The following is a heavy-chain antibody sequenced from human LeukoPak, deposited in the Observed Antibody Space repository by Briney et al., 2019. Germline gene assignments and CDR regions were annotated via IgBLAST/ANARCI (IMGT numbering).Heavy chain of an antibody. V-gene: IGHV4-59*08. J-gene: IGHJ6*02. CDR3: ARGSPYYYYGMDV. CDR1: NDSISNYY. D-gene: IGHD1-26*01. CDR2: LYYSGIT. Sequence: PSETLSLTCTVSNDSISNYYWSWIRQPPGKGLEWIGYLYYSGITYYNPSLKSRVTISGDTSKNQFSLKVRSVTAADTAVYYCARGSPYYYYGMDVWGQGTTVTVSS.